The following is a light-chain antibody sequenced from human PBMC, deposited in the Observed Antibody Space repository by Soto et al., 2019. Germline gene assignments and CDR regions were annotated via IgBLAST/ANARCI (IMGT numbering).Light chain of an antibody. CDR1: QSVNSN. V-gene: IGKV1-39*01. Sequence: DIQMTQSPSSLSASVGDTVTITCRASQSVNSNLNWYQQKPGKAPKDLIYAASRLQSGVPSRFSGSGSGTDFTLTISSLQPEDFATYYCQQSYSIPYTFGQGPKVDIK. CDR3: QQSYSIPYT. J-gene: IGKJ2*01. CDR2: AAS.